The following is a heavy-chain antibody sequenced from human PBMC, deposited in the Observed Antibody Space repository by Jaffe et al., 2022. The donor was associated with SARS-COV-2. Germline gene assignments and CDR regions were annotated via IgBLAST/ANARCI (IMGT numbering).Heavy chain of an antibody. CDR3: ARDGRWELLGRPHYYGMDV. Sequence: EVQLVESGGGLVQPGGSLRLSCAASGFTFSSYWMSWVRQAPGKGLEWVANIKQDGSEKYYVDSVKGRFTISRDNAKNSLYLQMNSLRAEDTAVYYCARDGRWELLGRPHYYGMDVWGQGTTVTVSS. D-gene: IGHD1-26*01. CDR1: GFTFSSYW. V-gene: IGHV3-7*01. CDR2: IKQDGSEK. J-gene: IGHJ6*02.